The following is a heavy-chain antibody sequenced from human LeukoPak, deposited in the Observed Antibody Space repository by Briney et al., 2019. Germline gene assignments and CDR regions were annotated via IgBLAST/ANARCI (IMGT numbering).Heavy chain of an antibody. CDR3: AREPHRVLVPGPPDF. J-gene: IGHJ4*02. V-gene: IGHV4-34*01. D-gene: IGHD1-14*01. Sequence: SETLSLTCSVSGGLFSGYYWSWIRQSPGKGLEWIGEINYTGDTNYNPSLQSRVTTSIDSSKRQFSLRLNSATAADTAVYYCAREPHRVLVPGPPDFWGQGILVTVSS. CDR1: GGLFSGYY. CDR2: INYTGDT.